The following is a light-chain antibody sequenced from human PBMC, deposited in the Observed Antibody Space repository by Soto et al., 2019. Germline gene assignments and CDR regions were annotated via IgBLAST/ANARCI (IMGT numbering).Light chain of an antibody. V-gene: IGLV2-14*01. CDR3: SSFTTSTWV. CDR2: EVS. Sequence: QSTLTQPASVSASPGQSITISCTGSSSDIGNYNYVSWYQQHPGKAPKLMIYEVSNRPSGVSNRFSGSKSDNTASLTISGLQPEDEADYYCSSFTTSTWVFGGGTKLTVL. J-gene: IGLJ3*02. CDR1: SSDIGNYNY.